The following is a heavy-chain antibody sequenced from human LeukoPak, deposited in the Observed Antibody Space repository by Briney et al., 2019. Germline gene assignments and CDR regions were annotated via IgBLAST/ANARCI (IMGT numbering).Heavy chain of an antibody. J-gene: IGHJ6*02. CDR1: GFTFRSYW. Sequence: GGSLRLSCAASGFTFRSYWMHWVRQGSGKGLVWVSRINSNGSSTTYADSVKGRFTISRDNAKNTLYLQMNRLRAEDTAVYYCARVRDYYYGMDVWGQGTTVTVSS. CDR2: INSNGSST. CDR3: ARVRDYYYGMDV. V-gene: IGHV3-74*01.